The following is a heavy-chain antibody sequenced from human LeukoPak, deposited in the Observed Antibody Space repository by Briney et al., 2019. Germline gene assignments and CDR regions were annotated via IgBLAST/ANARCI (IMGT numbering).Heavy chain of an antibody. Sequence: PSETLSLTCTVSGGSLSSGDYHWSWIRPPPGKGLEWIGYIYYSGSTYYNPSLKSRVTISVDTSKNQFSLKRSSVTAADTAVYYCARDYYDSSGYYFDYRGQGTLVTVSS. CDR2: IYYSGST. J-gene: IGHJ4*02. CDR3: ARDYYDSSGYYFDY. CDR1: GGSLSSGDYH. V-gene: IGHV4-30-4*01. D-gene: IGHD3-22*01.